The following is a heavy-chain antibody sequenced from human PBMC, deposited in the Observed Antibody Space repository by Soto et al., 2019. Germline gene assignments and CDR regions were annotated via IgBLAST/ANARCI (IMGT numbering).Heavy chain of an antibody. CDR2: IYYSGST. CDR1: GGSISSGEYY. J-gene: IGHJ4*02. Sequence: SETLSLTCTVSGGSISSGEYYWGWIRQPPGKGLEWIGYIYYSGSTCYNPSLKSRVTISVDTSKNQFSLKLSSVTAADTAVYYCACPQDDGGFDYWGQGTLVTVSS. CDR3: ACPQDDGGFDY. D-gene: IGHD3-16*01. V-gene: IGHV4-30-4*01.